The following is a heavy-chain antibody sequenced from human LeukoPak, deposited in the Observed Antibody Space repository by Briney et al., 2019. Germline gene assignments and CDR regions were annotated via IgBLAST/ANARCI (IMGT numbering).Heavy chain of an antibody. J-gene: IGHJ3*02. CDR1: GFTFSSYW. V-gene: IGHV3-74*01. CDR3: ARFPSGGAFDI. CDR2: VNSDGSST. D-gene: IGHD4-23*01. Sequence: PVGSLRLSCAASGFTFSSYWMHWVRQAPGKGLVWVSRVNSDGSSTSYADSVKGRFTISRDNAENTLYLQMNSLGAEDTAVYYCARFPSGGAFDIWGQGTMVTVSS.